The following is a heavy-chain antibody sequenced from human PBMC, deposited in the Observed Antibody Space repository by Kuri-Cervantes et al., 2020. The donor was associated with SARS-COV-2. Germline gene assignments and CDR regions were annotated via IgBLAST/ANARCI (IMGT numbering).Heavy chain of an antibody. CDR1: GFTFSSYG. D-gene: IGHD3-9*01. Sequence: GESLKISCAASGFTFSSYGMHWVRQAPGKGLEWVAFIRYDGSNKYYADSVKGRFTISRDNSKNTLYLQMNSLRAEDTAVYYCARGATIFAGAFDIWGQGTMVTVSS. J-gene: IGHJ3*02. CDR2: IRYDGSNK. V-gene: IGHV3-30*02. CDR3: ARGATIFAGAFDI.